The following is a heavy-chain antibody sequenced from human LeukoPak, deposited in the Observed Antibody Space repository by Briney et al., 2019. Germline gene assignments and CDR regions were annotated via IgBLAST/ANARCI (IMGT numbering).Heavy chain of an antibody. J-gene: IGHJ6*03. Sequence: GGSLRLSCAASGFTFSSYAMSWVRQAPGKGLEWVSSISSSSSYIYYADSVKGRFTISRDNAKNSPYLQMNSLRAEDTAVYYCARPETTAGYPPHMDVWGKGTTVTVSS. CDR1: GFTFSSYA. CDR2: ISSSSSYI. D-gene: IGHD4-17*01. CDR3: ARPETTAGYPPHMDV. V-gene: IGHV3-21*01.